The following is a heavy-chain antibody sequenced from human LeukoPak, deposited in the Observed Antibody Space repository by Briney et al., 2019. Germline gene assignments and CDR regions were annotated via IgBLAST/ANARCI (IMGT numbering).Heavy chain of an antibody. Sequence: GGSLRLSCAASGFTFSSYSMNWVRQAPGKGLEWVSSISSSSSYIYYADSVKGRFTISRDNAKNSLYLQMNNLRAEDTAVYYCARDLTSITMVRGIDYWGQGTLVTVSS. D-gene: IGHD3-10*01. J-gene: IGHJ4*02. CDR3: ARDLTSITMVRGIDY. V-gene: IGHV3-21*01. CDR2: ISSSSSYI. CDR1: GFTFSSYS.